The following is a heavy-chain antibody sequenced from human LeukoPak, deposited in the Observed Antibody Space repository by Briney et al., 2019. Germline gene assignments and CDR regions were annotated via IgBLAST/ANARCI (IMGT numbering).Heavy chain of an antibody. J-gene: IGHJ5*02. V-gene: IGHV3-66*04. CDR2: IYSGGST. D-gene: IGHD3-22*01. Sequence: GGSLRLSCAASGFTVSSNYMTWVRQAPGRRLEWVSVIYSGGSTYYADSVKGRFTISRDNSKNTLYLQMNSLRAEDTAVYYCARQSHMIVPFDPWGQGTLVTVSS. CDR3: ARQSHMIVPFDP. CDR1: GFTVSSNY.